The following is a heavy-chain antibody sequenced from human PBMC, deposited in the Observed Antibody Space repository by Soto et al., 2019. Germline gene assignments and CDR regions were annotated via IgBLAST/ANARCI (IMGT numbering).Heavy chain of an antibody. CDR3: ARDVPLDREYGMDV. CDR1: GGSISSGDYY. Sequence: QVQLQESGPGLVKPSQTLSLTCTVSGGSISSGDYYWSWIRQHPGKGLEWIGYIYYSGTTYYNPSLKLRVTISVHPSKNHSSPKLSSVTAADTAVYYCARDVPLDREYGMDVWGQGTTVTVSS. CDR2: IYYSGTT. J-gene: IGHJ6*02. V-gene: IGHV4-31*03.